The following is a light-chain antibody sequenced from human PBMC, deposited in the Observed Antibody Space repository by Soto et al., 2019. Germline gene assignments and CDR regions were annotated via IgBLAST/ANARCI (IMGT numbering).Light chain of an antibody. Sequence: EIVLTQSPGTLSLSPGERATLSCRASQSVSSSYLAWYQQKPGQAPRLLIYGASSRATGISDRFSGSGSGTAFTLTISRLEPEDFAVYYCQQYGSSPPYTFGQGTKLEIK. CDR1: QSVSSSY. V-gene: IGKV3-20*01. J-gene: IGKJ2*01. CDR3: QQYGSSPPYT. CDR2: GAS.